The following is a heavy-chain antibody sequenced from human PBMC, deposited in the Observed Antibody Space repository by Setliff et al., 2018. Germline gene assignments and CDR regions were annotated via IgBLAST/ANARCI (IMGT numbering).Heavy chain of an antibody. V-gene: IGHV1-18*01. D-gene: IGHD3-22*01. J-gene: IGHJ4*02. Sequence: VASVKVSCKASGYTFTNYGINWVRQAPGQGLEWMGWISAYTGHTKSAQKFQGRVTMTTDTSTSTAYMDLRSLRSDDTAVYYCARDADYYDSSENPIVDYWGQGTLVTVSS. CDR1: GYTFTNYG. CDR3: ARDADYYDSSENPIVDY. CDR2: ISAYTGHT.